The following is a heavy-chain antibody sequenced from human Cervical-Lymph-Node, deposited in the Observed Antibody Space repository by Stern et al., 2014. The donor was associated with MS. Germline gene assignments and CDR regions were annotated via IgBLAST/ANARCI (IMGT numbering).Heavy chain of an antibody. Sequence: QLVQSGPEVKKPGTSVKVSCKASGFTFTSSAVQWVRQARGPRLEWIGWIVVGSGNTNYAQKFQERVTITRDMSTSTAYMELSSLRSEDTAVYYCAADGVIGWELQSWGQGTLVTVSS. CDR1: GFTFTSSA. D-gene: IGHD1-26*01. J-gene: IGHJ4*02. CDR2: IVVGSGNT. V-gene: IGHV1-58*01. CDR3: AADGVIGWELQS.